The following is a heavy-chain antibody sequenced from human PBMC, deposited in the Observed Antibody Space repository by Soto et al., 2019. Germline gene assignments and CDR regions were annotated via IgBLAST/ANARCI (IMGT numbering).Heavy chain of an antibody. Sequence: SETLSLTCTVSGGSVSSGSYYWSWIRQPPGEGLEWIGYIYYSGSTNYNPSLKSRVTISVDTSKNQFSLKLSSVTAADTAVYYCARQGVYEVDWFDPWGQGTLVTVSS. D-gene: IGHD5-12*01. CDR3: ARQGVYEVDWFDP. CDR1: GGSVSSGSYY. V-gene: IGHV4-61*01. CDR2: IYYSGST. J-gene: IGHJ5*02.